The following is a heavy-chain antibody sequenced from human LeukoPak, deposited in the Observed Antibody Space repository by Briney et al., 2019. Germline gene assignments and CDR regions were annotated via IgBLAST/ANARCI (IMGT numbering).Heavy chain of an antibody. CDR2: IYYSGST. D-gene: IGHD4-23*01. CDR1: GGSISNYY. CDR3: ARASTVGTPIYY. Sequence: SETLSLTCTLSGGSISNYYWSWIRQPPGKGLEWIGYIYYSGSTNYNPSLKSRVTISVDTSKNQFSLKLSSVTAADTAVYYCARASTVGTPIYYWGQGTLVTVSS. J-gene: IGHJ4*02. V-gene: IGHV4-59*01.